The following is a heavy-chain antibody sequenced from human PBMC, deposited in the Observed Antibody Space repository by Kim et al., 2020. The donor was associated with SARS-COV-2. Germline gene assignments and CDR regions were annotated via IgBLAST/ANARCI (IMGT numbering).Heavy chain of an antibody. D-gene: IGHD2-2*02. V-gene: IGHV3-74*01. Sequence: GGSLRLSCAASGFTFSSHWMHWVRQAPEKGLVWVSRVNEDGSHTSYADSVKGRFTISRDNAKNTLYLEMNSLRAEDTALYYCARGAIGRYAVDVWGQGTTSTVSS. J-gene: IGHJ6*02. CDR2: VNEDGSHT. CDR1: GFTFSSHW. CDR3: ARGAIGRYAVDV.